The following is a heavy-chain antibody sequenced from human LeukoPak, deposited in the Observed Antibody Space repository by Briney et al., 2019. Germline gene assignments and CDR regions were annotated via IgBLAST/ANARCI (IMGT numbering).Heavy chain of an antibody. CDR2: INPSGGST. Sequence: VASVKVSCKASGYTFTSYYMHWVRQAPGQGLEWMGIINPSGGSTSYAQKFQGRVTMTRDMSTSTVYMELSSLRSEDTAVYYCARESSSNYYDSSGYLLAFDIWGQGTMVTVSS. CDR1: GYTFTSYY. D-gene: IGHD3-22*01. V-gene: IGHV1-46*01. J-gene: IGHJ3*02. CDR3: ARESSSNYYDSSGYLLAFDI.